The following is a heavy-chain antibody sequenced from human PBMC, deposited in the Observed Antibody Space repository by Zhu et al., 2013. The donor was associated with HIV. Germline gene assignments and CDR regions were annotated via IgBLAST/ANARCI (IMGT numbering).Heavy chain of an antibody. V-gene: IGHV1-3*01. Sequence: QVQLVQSGAEVREPGASVTVSCKASGFTFISYAIHWVRQAPGQRLEWMAWINAGTGNTAYSQKFQGRVSINADTSASTAYMELSSLRSEDTAVYYCARVGANINTFDYWGQGTLATVSS. J-gene: IGHJ4*02. CDR3: ARVGANINTFDY. D-gene: IGHD1-26*01. CDR2: INAGTGNT. CDR1: GFTFISYA.